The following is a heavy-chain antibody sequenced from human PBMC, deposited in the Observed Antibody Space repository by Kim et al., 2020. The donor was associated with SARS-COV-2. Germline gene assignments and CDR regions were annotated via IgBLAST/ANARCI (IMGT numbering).Heavy chain of an antibody. V-gene: IGHV1-3*01. Sequence: ASVKVSCKASGYNFISYGMHWVRQAPGQRHEWMGWLNVGNGNTKFSQKLQGRVSISSDTSASIVYMELTSLRSEDTAVYYCARGSPHDFTAYYGLDAWG. CDR3: ARGSPHDFTAYYGLDA. D-gene: IGHD3-3*01. J-gene: IGHJ6*02. CDR1: GYNFISYG. CDR2: LNVGNGNT.